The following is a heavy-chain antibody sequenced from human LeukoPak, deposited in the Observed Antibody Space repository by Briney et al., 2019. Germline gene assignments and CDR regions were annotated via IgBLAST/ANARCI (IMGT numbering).Heavy chain of an antibody. D-gene: IGHD1-7*01. J-gene: IGHJ4*02. Sequence: GASVKVSCKASGYTFTSYYMHRVRQAPGQGLEWMGIINPSGGSTSYAQKFQGRVTMTRDTSTSTVYMELSSLRSEDTAVYYCARVTGTTLKFDYWGQGTLVTVSS. CDR1: GYTFTSYY. CDR2: INPSGGST. CDR3: ARVTGTTLKFDY. V-gene: IGHV1-46*01.